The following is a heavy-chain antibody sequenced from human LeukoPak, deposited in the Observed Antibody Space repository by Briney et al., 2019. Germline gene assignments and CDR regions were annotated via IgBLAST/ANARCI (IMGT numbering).Heavy chain of an antibody. V-gene: IGHV3-23*01. CDR1: GFRFSSYA. D-gene: IGHD1-1*01. CDR3: AKLNLERGDY. Sequence: PGGSLRLSCAASGFRFSSYAMSWVRQAPGKGLEWVSAISGSGVSTYYADSVRGRFTVSRDNSKNSLYLQMNSLRAEDSALYYCAKLNLERGDYWGQGTLVTVSS. CDR2: ISGSGVST. J-gene: IGHJ4*02.